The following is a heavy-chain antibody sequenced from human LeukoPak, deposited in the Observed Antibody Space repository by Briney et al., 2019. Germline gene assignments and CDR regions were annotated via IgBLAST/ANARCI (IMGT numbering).Heavy chain of an antibody. CDR2: INPNSGGT. CDR3: ARNQGYCSSTSCPRDDY. Sequence: ASVKVSCKASGYTFTGYYMHRVRQAPGQGLEWMGWINPNSGGTNYAQKFQGRVTMTRDTSISTAYMELSRLRSDDTAVYYCARNQGYCSSTSCPRDDYWGQGTLVTVSS. CDR1: GYTFTGYY. D-gene: IGHD2-2*01. V-gene: IGHV1-2*02. J-gene: IGHJ4*02.